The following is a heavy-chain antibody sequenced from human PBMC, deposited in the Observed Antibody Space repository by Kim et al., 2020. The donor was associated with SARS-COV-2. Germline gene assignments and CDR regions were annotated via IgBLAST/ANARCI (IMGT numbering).Heavy chain of an antibody. D-gene: IGHD3-10*01. V-gene: IGHV3-30*04. Sequence: GGSLRLSCACSGFLFRSYFMNWVRQAPGKGLEWVSLITCNENDRRYIDSVKGRFTVSRNNSRNTLYLQMNSLTPDDTAIYYCARDPGGRDLDYWGQGILVSVAS. CDR3: ARDPGGRDLDY. CDR2: ITCNENDR. CDR1: GFLFRSYF. J-gene: IGHJ4*02.